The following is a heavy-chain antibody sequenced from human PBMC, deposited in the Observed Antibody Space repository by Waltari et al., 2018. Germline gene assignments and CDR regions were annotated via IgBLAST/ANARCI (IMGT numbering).Heavy chain of an antibody. CDR2: IYSGGST. Sequence: EVQLVETGGGLIQPGGSLRLSCAASGFTVSSNYMSWVRRAPGKGLEWVSVIYSGGSTYYADSVKGRFTISRDNSKNTLYLQMNSLRAEDTAVYYCAREISSGWFDAFDIWGQGTMVTVSS. CDR3: AREISSGWFDAFDI. J-gene: IGHJ3*02. D-gene: IGHD6-19*01. V-gene: IGHV3-53*02. CDR1: GFTVSSNY.